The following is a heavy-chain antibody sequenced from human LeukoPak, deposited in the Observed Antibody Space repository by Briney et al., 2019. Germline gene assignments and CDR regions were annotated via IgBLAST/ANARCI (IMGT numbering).Heavy chain of an antibody. Sequence: GGSLRLSCAASGFTFSSYAMGWVRQAPGKGLEWVSVISGSGGSTYYADSVKGRFTISRDDSQNTLYLQMNSLRAEDSAVYYCAKDWAGSDRRYYFDYWGQGTLVTVSS. CDR1: GFTFSSYA. CDR2: ISGSGGST. V-gene: IGHV3-23*01. D-gene: IGHD3-22*01. J-gene: IGHJ4*02. CDR3: AKDWAGSDRRYYFDY.